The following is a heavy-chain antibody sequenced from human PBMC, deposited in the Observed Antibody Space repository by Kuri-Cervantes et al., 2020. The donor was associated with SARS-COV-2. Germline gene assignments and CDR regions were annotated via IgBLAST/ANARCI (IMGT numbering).Heavy chain of an antibody. J-gene: IGHJ6*02. Sequence: GGSLRLSCAASGFTFSSYAMSWVRQAPGKGLEWVSVIYSGGSSTYYADSVKGRFTISRDNSKNTLYLQMNSLRAEDTAVYYCAKDLGDYGMDVWGQGTMVTVSS. CDR3: AKDLGDYGMDV. CDR1: GFTFSSYA. CDR2: IYSGGSST. D-gene: IGHD3-16*01. V-gene: IGHV3-23*03.